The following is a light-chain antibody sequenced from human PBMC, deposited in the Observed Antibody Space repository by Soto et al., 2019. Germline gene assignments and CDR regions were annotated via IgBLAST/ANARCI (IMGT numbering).Light chain of an antibody. CDR3: QQYGSSGT. CDR2: DAS. V-gene: IGKV3-11*01. Sequence: EIVLTQSPATLSLSPGERATLSCRASQSVSSYLAWYQQKPGQAPRLLIYDASNRATGIPDRFSASGTGTDFTLTISSLEPEDFAVYYCQQYGSSGTFGQGTKVDIK. CDR1: QSVSSY. J-gene: IGKJ1*01.